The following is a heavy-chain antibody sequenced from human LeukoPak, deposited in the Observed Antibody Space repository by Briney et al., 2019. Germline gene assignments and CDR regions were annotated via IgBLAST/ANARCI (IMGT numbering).Heavy chain of an antibody. V-gene: IGHV4-38-2*02. D-gene: IGHD6-13*01. J-gene: IGHJ5*02. CDR2: IYHSGST. CDR1: GYSISSGYY. CDR3: ARVRAAGTNWFDP. Sequence: SETLSLTCTVSGYSISSGYYWGWIRQPPGKGLEWIGSIYHSGSTYYNPSLKSRVTISVDTSKNQFSLKLSSVTAADTAVYYCARVRAAGTNWFDPWGQGTLVTVSS.